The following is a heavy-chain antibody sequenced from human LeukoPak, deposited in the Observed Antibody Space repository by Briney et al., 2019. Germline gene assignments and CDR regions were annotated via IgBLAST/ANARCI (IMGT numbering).Heavy chain of an antibody. CDR2: MNRNSGNT. Sequence: ASVNVSCKASGYTFTSYDINWVRQAPGQGLEWMGWMNRNSGNTGYAQKFQGGVTLTRNTSISTAYMELSSLRSEDTAVYYCARVSAGWLQSLGYWGQGTLVTVSS. CDR1: GYTFTSYD. V-gene: IGHV1-8*01. CDR3: ARVSAGWLQSLGY. D-gene: IGHD5-24*01. J-gene: IGHJ4*02.